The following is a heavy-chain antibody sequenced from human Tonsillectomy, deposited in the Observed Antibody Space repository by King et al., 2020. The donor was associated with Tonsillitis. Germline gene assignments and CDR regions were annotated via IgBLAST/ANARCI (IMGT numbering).Heavy chain of an antibody. Sequence: VTLKESGPVLVKPTETLTLTCTVSGFSLSNARMGVSWIRQPPGKALEWLAHIFSNDEKSYSTSLKSRLTISKDTSKSQVVLTMTNMDPVDTATYYCARTLPIFGIFGVVPNWFDPWGQGTLVTVSS. CDR2: IFSNDEK. CDR1: GFSLSNARMG. CDR3: ARTLPIFGIFGVVPNWFDP. J-gene: IGHJ5*02. D-gene: IGHD3-3*01. V-gene: IGHV2-26*01.